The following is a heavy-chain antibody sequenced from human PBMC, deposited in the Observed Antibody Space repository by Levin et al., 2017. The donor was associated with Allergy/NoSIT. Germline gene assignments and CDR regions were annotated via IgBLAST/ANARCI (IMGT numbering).Heavy chain of an antibody. CDR2: IIPIFGTA. J-gene: IGHJ4*02. V-gene: IGHV1-69*01. D-gene: IGHD5-18*01. Sequence: KISCKASGGTFSSYAISWVRQAPGQGLEWMGGIIPIFGTANYAQKFQGRVTITADESTSTAYMELSSLRSEDTAVYYCAGGYSYGYGISDYWGQGTLVTVSS. CDR1: GGTFSSYA. CDR3: AGGYSYGYGISDY.